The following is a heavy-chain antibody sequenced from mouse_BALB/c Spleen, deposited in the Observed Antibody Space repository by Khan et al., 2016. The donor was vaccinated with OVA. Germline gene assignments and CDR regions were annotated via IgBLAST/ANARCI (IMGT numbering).Heavy chain of an antibody. CDR1: GFTFSSYA. CDR3: AREAYRYDEYYFDY. Sequence: EVELVESGGGSVKPGGSLKLSCAVSGFTFSSYAMSWVRQTPEKRLEWVASISSGGSNYYPDSVKGRFTISRDNARNILYLQMSSLRSEDMAMYYCAREAYRYDEYYFDYWGQGITLTVA. V-gene: IGHV5-6-5*01. D-gene: IGHD2-14*01. J-gene: IGHJ2*01. CDR2: ISSGGSN.